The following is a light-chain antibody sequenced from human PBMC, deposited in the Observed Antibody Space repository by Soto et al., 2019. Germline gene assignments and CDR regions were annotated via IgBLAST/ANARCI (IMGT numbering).Light chain of an antibody. CDR3: AAWDNSRNGRV. J-gene: IGLJ1*01. CDR1: NSNIGSNT. CDR2: YDN. Sequence: QSVLPQPPSASGTPGQRLTISCSGSNSNIGSNTVNWYQQLPGTAPKLLIYYDNLRPSGVPDRISGSKSGTSASLAISGLQSDDEADYYCAAWDNSRNGRVFGTGTKVTVL. V-gene: IGLV1-44*01.